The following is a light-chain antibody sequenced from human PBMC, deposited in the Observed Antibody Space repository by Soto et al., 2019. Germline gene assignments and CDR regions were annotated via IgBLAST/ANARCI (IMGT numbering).Light chain of an antibody. CDR3: SSYTSSSTQF. Sequence: QSALTQPASVSGCPGQSITISCTGTSSDVGGYNYVSWYQQHPGKAPKLMIYDVSNRPSGVSNRFSGSKSGNTASLTISGLQSEDEADYYCSSYTSSSTQFFATGTKVTVL. J-gene: IGLJ1*01. CDR1: SSDVGGYNY. CDR2: DVS. V-gene: IGLV2-14*01.